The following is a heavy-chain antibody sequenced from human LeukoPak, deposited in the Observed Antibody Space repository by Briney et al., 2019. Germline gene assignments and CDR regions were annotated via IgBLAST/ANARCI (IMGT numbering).Heavy chain of an antibody. V-gene: IGHV3-7*03. J-gene: IGHJ4*02. CDR2: IKKDGSEK. Sequence: GGSLRLSCAASGFTFSTYWMSWVRQAPGKGLEWVANIKKDGSEKYNMDSVKGRFTISRDNAENSLYLQMNSLRAEDTAVYYCAREGVHCSGRSCLKAYWGQGTQVTVSS. D-gene: IGHD2-15*01. CDR3: AREGVHCSGRSCLKAY. CDR1: GFTFSTYW.